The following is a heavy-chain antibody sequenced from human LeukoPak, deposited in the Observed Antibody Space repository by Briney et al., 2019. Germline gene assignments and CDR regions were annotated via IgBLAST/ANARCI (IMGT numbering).Heavy chain of an antibody. CDR2: INQDGSEK. V-gene: IGHV3-7*01. CDR3: ARIGSVDLKWPNP. Sequence: GGSLRLSCVASGFRFGSFWMSWVRQAPGKGLEWVANINQDGSEKYYVDSVKGRFTISRDNAKNSLHLQMNGLRSEDTAVYYCARIGSVDLKWPNPWGQGTLVTVSS. CDR1: GFRFGSFW. D-gene: IGHD3-3*01. J-gene: IGHJ5*02.